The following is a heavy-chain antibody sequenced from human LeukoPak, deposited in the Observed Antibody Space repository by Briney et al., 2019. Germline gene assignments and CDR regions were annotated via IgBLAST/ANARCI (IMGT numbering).Heavy chain of an antibody. V-gene: IGHV1-2*02. J-gene: IGHJ4*02. CDR1: GYTFTGYY. CDR3: ARGPDIVVVPAAIWGLWDFDY. Sequence: GASVKVSCKASGYTFTGYYMHWVRQAPGQGLEWMGWINPNSGGTNYAQKFQGRVTMTRDTSISTAYMELSRLRSDDTAVYYCARGPDIVVVPAAIWGLWDFDYWGQGTLVTVSS. CDR2: INPNSGGT. D-gene: IGHD2-2*02.